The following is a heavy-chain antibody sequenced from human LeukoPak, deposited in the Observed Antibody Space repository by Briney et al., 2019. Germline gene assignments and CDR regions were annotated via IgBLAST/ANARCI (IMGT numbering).Heavy chain of an antibody. J-gene: IGHJ4*02. CDR1: GFAFSSYS. V-gene: IGHV3-21*01. CDR2: ISTSSSYI. CDR3: ATTTIRLGY. D-gene: IGHD1-26*01. Sequence: GGSLRLSCAASGFAFSSYSMNWVRQAPGKGLEWVSFISTSSSYIYYADSVKGRFTISRDNAKNSLHLHMNSLRAEDTAVYHCATTTIRLGYWGQGTLVTVSS.